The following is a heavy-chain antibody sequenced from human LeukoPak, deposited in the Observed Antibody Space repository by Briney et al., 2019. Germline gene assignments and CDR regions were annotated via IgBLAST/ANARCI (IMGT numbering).Heavy chain of an antibody. CDR1: GYTFSSYY. J-gene: IGHJ4*02. V-gene: IGHV1-46*03. CDR3: ARGGSGWYSDY. Sequence: ASVKVSCKASGYTFSSYYIHWVRQAPGQGLEWMGIINPSAGSTTYAQKFQGRVTMTRDTSTSTVYMELSSLRPDDTAVFYCARGGSGWYSDYWGQGTLVTVSS. D-gene: IGHD6-19*01. CDR2: INPSAGST.